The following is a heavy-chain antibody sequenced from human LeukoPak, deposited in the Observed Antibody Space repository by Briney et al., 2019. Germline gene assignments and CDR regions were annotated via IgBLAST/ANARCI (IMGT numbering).Heavy chain of an antibody. CDR1: GGSISSSGYY. D-gene: IGHD2-21*02. V-gene: IGHV4-61*05. CDR3: ARNAEDCSGGCYGGWFDP. Sequence: SETLSLTCTVSGGSISSSGYYWGWIRRPAGKGLEWIGHIHSSGVTDYNPSLKSRVTVSVDTSKSQFSLKLTSVTAADTAVYYCARNAEDCSGGCYGGWFDPWGQGTLVTVSS. CDR2: IHSSGVT. J-gene: IGHJ5*02.